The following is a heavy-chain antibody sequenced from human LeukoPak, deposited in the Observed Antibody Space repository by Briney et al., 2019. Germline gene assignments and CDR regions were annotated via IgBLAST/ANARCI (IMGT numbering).Heavy chain of an antibody. CDR1: GFTFSTFG. CDR2: IWYDGSNE. CDR3: ARDRSWVVTAPGWFDP. D-gene: IGHD2-21*02. Sequence: GGSLRLSCAASGFTFSTFGMHWVRQAPGKGLEWVALIWYDGSNEHYADSVRGRFTISRDNSKNTLYLQMNSLRAEDTAVYYCARDRSWVVTAPGWFDPWGQGTLVTVSS. V-gene: IGHV3-30*02. J-gene: IGHJ5*02.